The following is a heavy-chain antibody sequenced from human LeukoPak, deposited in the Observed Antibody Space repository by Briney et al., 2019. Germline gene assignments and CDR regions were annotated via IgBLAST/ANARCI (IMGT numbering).Heavy chain of an antibody. J-gene: IGHJ4*02. CDR3: ANEIRPNDY. Sequence: GGSLRLSCAASGFTFSSYSMNWVRQAPGKGLEWVSHITASGTAMFYADSVKGRFTISRDNSKNTLYLQMNSLSADDTAMYYCANEIRPNDYWGQGTLVTVSS. CDR2: ITASGTAM. CDR1: GFTFSSYS. D-gene: IGHD4-17*01. V-gene: IGHV3-23*01.